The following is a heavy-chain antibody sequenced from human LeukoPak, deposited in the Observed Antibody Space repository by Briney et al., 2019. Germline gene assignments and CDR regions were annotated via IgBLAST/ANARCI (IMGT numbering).Heavy chain of an antibody. V-gene: IGHV4-59*01. D-gene: IGHD1-26*01. CDR3: ARDGGIVGATPYFVY. CDR1: GGSISSYY. J-gene: IGHJ4*02. Sequence: SETLSLTCTVSGGSISSYYLSWIRQPPGKGLEWIGYIYYSGSTNYNPSLKSRVTISVDTSKNQFSLKLSSVTAADTAVYYCARDGGIVGATPYFVYWGQGTLVTVSS. CDR2: IYYSGST.